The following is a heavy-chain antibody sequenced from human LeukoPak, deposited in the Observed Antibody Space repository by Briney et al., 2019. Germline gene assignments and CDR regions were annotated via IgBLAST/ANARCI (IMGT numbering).Heavy chain of an antibody. V-gene: IGHV3-21*01. Sequence: GRSLRLSCAASGFTFSSYAMHWVRQAPGKGLEWVSSISSSSSYIYYADSVKGRFTISRDNAKNSLYLQMNSLRAEDTAVYYCARDYYYDSSGYGYWGQGTLVTVSS. CDR1: GFTFSSYA. J-gene: IGHJ4*02. D-gene: IGHD3-22*01. CDR2: ISSSSSYI. CDR3: ARDYYYDSSGYGY.